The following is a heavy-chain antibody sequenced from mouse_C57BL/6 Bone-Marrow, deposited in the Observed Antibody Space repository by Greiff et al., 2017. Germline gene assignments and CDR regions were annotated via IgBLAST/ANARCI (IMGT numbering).Heavy chain of an antibody. CDR3: AREYGNYNLDY. V-gene: IGHV5-6*01. J-gene: IGHJ2*01. D-gene: IGHD2-1*01. CDR1: GFTFSSYG. Sequence: EVQRVESGGDLVKPGGSLKLSCAASGFTFSSYGMSWVRQTPDKRLEWVATISSGGSYTYYPDSVKGRFTISRDNAKNTLYLQMSSLKSEDTAMYYCAREYGNYNLDYWGQGTTLTVSS. CDR2: ISSGGSYT.